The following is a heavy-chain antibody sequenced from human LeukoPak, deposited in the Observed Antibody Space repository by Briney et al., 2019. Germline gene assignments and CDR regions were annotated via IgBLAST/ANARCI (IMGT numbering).Heavy chain of an antibody. J-gene: IGHJ6*02. CDR1: GGSFSGYY. CDR2: INHSGST. Sequence: SETLSLTCAVYGGSFSGYYWSWIRQPPGKGLEWIGEINHSGSTNYNPSLKSRVTISVDTSKNQFSLKLSSVIAADTAVYYCAGGQIVAGIKYYYGMDVWGQGTTVTVSS. V-gene: IGHV4-34*01. CDR3: AGGQIVAGIKYYYGMDV. D-gene: IGHD6-19*01.